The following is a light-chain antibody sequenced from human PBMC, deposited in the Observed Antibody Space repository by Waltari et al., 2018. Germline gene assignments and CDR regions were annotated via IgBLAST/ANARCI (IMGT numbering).Light chain of an antibody. Sequence: DIQLTQSPSFLSASVGDRVTITCRASQDITSFLAWYQQKPGKAPKLLIFAASTLQGGVPSRFSGSGSATEFTLTISSLLPEDFGTYYCQQPKNSPLTFGGGTKVEIK. CDR1: QDITSF. CDR2: AAS. V-gene: IGKV1-9*01. J-gene: IGKJ4*01. CDR3: QQPKNSPLT.